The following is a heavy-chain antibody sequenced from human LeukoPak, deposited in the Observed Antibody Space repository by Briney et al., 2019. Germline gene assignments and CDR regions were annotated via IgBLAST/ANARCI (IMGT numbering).Heavy chain of an antibody. J-gene: IGHJ4*02. D-gene: IGHD3-3*01. Sequence: GGSLRLSCAASGFTFSNYWMSWVRQAPGKGLEWVANIKQDGSEKYYAESVRGRFTISRDNAKNSLYLQMNSLRAEDTAVYYCARVFPSGDYYDYWGQGTLVTVSS. V-gene: IGHV3-7*01. CDR3: ARVFPSGDYYDY. CDR1: GFTFSNYW. CDR2: IKQDGSEK.